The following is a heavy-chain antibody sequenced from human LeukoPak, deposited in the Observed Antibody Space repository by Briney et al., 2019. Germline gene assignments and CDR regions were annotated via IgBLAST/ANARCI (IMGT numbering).Heavy chain of an antibody. CDR1: GGSISSYY. D-gene: IGHD1-26*01. J-gene: IGHJ6*02. V-gene: IGHV4-59*01. CDR2: IYYSGST. CDR3: ARGGTVRNSMDV. Sequence: SETLSLTCTVSGGSISSYYWSWIRQPPGKGLEWIGYIYYSGSTNYNPSLKSRVTISVDTSRNQFSLKLSSVTAADTAVYYCARGGTVRNSMDVWGQGTTVTVSS.